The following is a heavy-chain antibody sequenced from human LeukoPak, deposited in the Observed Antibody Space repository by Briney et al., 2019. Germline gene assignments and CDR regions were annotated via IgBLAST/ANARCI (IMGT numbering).Heavy chain of an antibody. CDR2: INHSGST. D-gene: IGHD3-10*02. CDR3: ARGLNYVVY. CDR1: GGSFSGYY. J-gene: IGHJ4*02. Sequence: SETLSLTCAVYGGSFSGYYWSWIRQPPGKGLEWIGEINHSGSTNYNPSLKSRVTISVDTSKNQFSLKLSSVTAADTAVYYCARGLNYVVYWGQGTLVTVSS. V-gene: IGHV4-34*01.